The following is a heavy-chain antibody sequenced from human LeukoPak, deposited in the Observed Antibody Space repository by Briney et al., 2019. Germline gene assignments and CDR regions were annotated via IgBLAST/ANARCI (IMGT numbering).Heavy chain of an antibody. V-gene: IGHV3-30-3*01. D-gene: IGHD5-12*01. CDR2: ISYDGSNK. CDR3: AKDIPAQIYDSGYDPTFDY. CDR1: GFTFCSYA. Sequence: PGGSLRLSYAASGFTFCSYAMHWVRQAPGKGLEWVAVISYDGSNKYYADSVKGRFTISRDNSKNTLYLQMNSLRAEDTAVYYCAKDIPAQIYDSGYDPTFDYWGQGTLVTVSS. J-gene: IGHJ4*02.